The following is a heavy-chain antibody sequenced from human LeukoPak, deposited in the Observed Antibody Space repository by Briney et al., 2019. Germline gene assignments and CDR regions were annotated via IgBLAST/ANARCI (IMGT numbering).Heavy chain of an antibody. Sequence: GGSLRLSCAASGFTFSSYSMNWVRQAPGKGLEWDSSISSSSSYIYYADSVKGRFTISRDNAKNSLYLQMNSLRAEDTAVYYCARSQLWFSPYYFDYWGQGTLVTVSS. CDR2: ISSSSSYI. V-gene: IGHV3-21*01. CDR1: GFTFSSYS. J-gene: IGHJ4*02. D-gene: IGHD5-18*01. CDR3: ARSQLWFSPYYFDY.